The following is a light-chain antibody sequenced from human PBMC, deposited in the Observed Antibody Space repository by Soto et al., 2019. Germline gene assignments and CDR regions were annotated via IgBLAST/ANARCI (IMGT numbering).Light chain of an antibody. J-gene: IGLJ3*02. CDR3: ASWDDSLNIWV. CDR1: SANLARNS. Sequence: QAVVTQPPSASGNPGQRVTISCSGSSANLARNSVNWYQQFPGTAPKLLIHQTDQRPSGVPDRFSGSKSGTSASLAITGLQSEDEGDYYCASWDDSLNIWVFGGGTKLTVL. V-gene: IGLV1-44*01. CDR2: QTD.